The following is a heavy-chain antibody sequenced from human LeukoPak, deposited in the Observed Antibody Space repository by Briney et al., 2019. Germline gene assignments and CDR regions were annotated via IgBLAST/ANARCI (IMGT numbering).Heavy chain of an antibody. CDR2: ISSSSSYI. CDR3: ATVLVVPAATHDAFDI. D-gene: IGHD2-2*01. Sequence: GGSLRLSCAASGFTFSSYAMSWVRQAPGKGLEWVSSISSSSSYIYYADSVKGRFTISRDNAKNSLYLQMNSLRAEDTAVYYCATVLVVPAATHDAFDIWGQGTMVTVSS. J-gene: IGHJ3*02. V-gene: IGHV3-21*01. CDR1: GFTFSSYA.